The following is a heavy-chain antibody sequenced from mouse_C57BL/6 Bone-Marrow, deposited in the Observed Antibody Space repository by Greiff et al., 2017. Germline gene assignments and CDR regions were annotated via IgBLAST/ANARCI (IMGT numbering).Heavy chain of an antibody. D-gene: IGHD2-4*01. V-gene: IGHV1-81*01. CDR3: AGTKRLRRESWFAY. J-gene: IGHJ3*01. Sequence: VQLKESGAELARPGASVKLSCKASGYTFTSYGISWVKQRTGQGLEWIGEIYPRSGNTYYNEKFKGKATLTADKSSSTAYMELRSLTSADSAVYFCAGTKRLRRESWFAYWGQGTLVTVSA. CDR1: GYTFTSYG. CDR2: IYPRSGNT.